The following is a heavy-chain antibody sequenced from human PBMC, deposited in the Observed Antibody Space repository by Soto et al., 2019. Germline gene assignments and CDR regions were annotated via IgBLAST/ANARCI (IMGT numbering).Heavy chain of an antibody. Sequence: QLQLQESGPGLVKPSETLSLTCTVSSAPVSSSTYTWGWIRQPPGKGLEWIGSIYYSGSTYYNPSLNRRVTVSGDTSKNQFSLKVTSVTAADTAVYYCARLHGYCISSSCHGHYAMDVWGQGTTVTVSS. CDR3: ARLHGYCISSSCHGHYAMDV. J-gene: IGHJ6*02. CDR1: SAPVSSSTYT. CDR2: IYYSGST. D-gene: IGHD2-2*01. V-gene: IGHV4-39*01.